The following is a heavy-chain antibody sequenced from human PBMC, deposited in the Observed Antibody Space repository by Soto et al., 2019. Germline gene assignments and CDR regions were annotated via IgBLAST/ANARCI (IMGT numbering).Heavy chain of an antibody. J-gene: IGHJ4*02. Sequence: GGSLRLSCAASGFTFSDHFMDWVRQAPGKGLEWVGRSKNKAYNYNTEYAASLRGRFTISRDDSRNLLWLQMNSLRTEDTAVYYCGRDIRSGHSYTADWGQGTLVTVSS. CDR3: GRDIRSGHSYTAD. CDR1: GFTFSDHF. D-gene: IGHD3-16*01. V-gene: IGHV3-72*01. CDR2: SKNKAYNYNT.